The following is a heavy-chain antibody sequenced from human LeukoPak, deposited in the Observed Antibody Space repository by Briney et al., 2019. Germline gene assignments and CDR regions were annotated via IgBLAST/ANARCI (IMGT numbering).Heavy chain of an antibody. D-gene: IGHD2/OR15-2a*01. CDR1: GASISSYS. CDR3: ARQHEYYFNA. J-gene: IGHJ5*02. V-gene: IGHV4-59*08. CDR2: FYYSGDT. Sequence: PSETLSLTCTVSGASISSYSWSWIRQPPGKGLEWIGYFYYSGDTNYSPSLKSRATTSVDTSKNQFFLKLTSVTAADTAVYYCARQHEYYFNAWGQGTLVTVSS.